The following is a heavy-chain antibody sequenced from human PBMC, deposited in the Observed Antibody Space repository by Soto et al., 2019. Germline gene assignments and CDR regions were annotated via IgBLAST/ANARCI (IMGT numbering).Heavy chain of an antibody. D-gene: IGHD3-3*01. CDR2: IYYSGST. Sequence: SETLSLTCTVSGGSISSSSYYWGWIRQPPGKGLEWIGSIYYSGSTYYNPSLKSRVTISVDTSKNQFSLKLSSVTAADTAVYCCARLTTIFGVVIERPFDYWGQGTLVTVSS. V-gene: IGHV4-39*01. J-gene: IGHJ4*02. CDR1: GGSISSSSYY. CDR3: ARLTTIFGVVIERPFDY.